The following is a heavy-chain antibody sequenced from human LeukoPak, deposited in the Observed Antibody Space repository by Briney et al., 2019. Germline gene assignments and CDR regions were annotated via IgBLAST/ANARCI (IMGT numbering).Heavy chain of an antibody. Sequence: GASVKVSCKASGYTFTGYYMHWVRQAPGQGLEWMGIINPSGGSTSYAQKFQGRVTMTRDTSTSTVYMELSSLRSEDTAVYYCARAVGYSGYESRDYFDYWGQGTLVTVSS. D-gene: IGHD5-12*01. V-gene: IGHV1-46*01. CDR3: ARAVGYSGYESRDYFDY. J-gene: IGHJ4*02. CDR2: INPSGGST. CDR1: GYTFTGYY.